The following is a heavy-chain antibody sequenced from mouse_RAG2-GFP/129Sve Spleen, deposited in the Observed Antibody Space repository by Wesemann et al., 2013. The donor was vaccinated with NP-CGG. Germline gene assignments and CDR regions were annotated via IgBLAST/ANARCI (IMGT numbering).Heavy chain of an antibody. D-gene: IGHD2-14*01. CDR3: ARSGYRYDFDY. V-gene: IGHV3-8*02. J-gene: IGHJ2*01. CDR2: ISYSGST. Sequence: EYAGYISYSGSTYYNPSLKSRISITRDTSKNQYYLQLNSVTTEDTATYYCARSGYRYDFDYWGQGTTLTVSS.